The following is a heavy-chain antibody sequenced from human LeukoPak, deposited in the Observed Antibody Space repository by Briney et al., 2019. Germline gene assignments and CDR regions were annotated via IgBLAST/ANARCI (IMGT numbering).Heavy chain of an antibody. V-gene: IGHV3-11*04. D-gene: IGHD1-1*01. CDR2: IKYSGSPI. J-gene: IGHJ5*02. CDR3: ASAGSTTLSRWFDH. Sequence: GGSLRLSCAASGFIFSDYYMTWVRQAPGKGLEWVSYIKYSGSPIFYSESVEGRFTISRDNAKNSLFLQMNSLRDEDTAVYYCASAGSTTLSRWFDHWGQGSLVTVSS. CDR1: GFIFSDYY.